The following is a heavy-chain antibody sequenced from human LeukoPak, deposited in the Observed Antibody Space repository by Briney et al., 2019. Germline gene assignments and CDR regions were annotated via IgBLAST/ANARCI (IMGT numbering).Heavy chain of an antibody. V-gene: IGHV1-2*02. J-gene: IGHJ4*02. CDR3: ARDPSNSGYDYLYYFDY. D-gene: IGHD5-12*01. Sequence: GASVKVSCKASGYTFTGYYMHWGRQAPGQGLEWMGWINPDNGSTNYAQKFQGRVTMTRDMSISTAYMELSRLRSDDTAVYYCARDPSNSGYDYLYYFDYWGQGTLVTVSS. CDR1: GYTFTGYY. CDR2: INPDNGST.